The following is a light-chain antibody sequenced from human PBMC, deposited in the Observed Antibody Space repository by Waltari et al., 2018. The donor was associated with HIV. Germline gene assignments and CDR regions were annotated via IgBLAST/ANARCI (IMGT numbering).Light chain of an antibody. CDR1: SSYVGGFNH. Sequence: QSALTQPRSLSGSPGQSVPLPCTGTSSYVGGFNHVSWYQHHPGKAPKLMIYDVSKRPSGVPDRFSGSKSGNTASLTISGLQAEDEADYYCCSYAGSYALVFGGGTTLTVL. J-gene: IGLJ2*01. V-gene: IGLV2-11*01. CDR2: DVS. CDR3: CSYAGSYALV.